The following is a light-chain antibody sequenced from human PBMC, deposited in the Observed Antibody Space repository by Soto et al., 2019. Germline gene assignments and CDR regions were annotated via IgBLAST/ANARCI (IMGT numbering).Light chain of an antibody. Sequence: DIQMTQSPSSLSPSVGDSVTITCRASQGIRSYLAWYQQNPGKAPKLLIYAASTLQSGVPSRLSGSGSGTDFTLTISSLTPEDFATYYCQQLNSYPTFGPGTKVDIK. CDR2: AAS. CDR3: QQLNSYPT. V-gene: IGKV1-9*01. J-gene: IGKJ3*01. CDR1: QGIRSY.